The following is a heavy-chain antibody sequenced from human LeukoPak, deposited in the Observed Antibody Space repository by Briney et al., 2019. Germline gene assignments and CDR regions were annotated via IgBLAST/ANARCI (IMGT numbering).Heavy chain of an antibody. CDR2: INHSGST. CDR3: ARGLLFDY. Sequence: SETLSLTCAVYGGSFSGYYWSWIRQPPGKGLEWIGEINHSGSTNYNPSLKSRVTISVDTSKNQFSLKLSSVTAADTAVYYCARGLLFDYWGRGTLVTVSS. D-gene: IGHD2-21*01. CDR1: GGSFSGYY. J-gene: IGHJ4*02. V-gene: IGHV4-34*01.